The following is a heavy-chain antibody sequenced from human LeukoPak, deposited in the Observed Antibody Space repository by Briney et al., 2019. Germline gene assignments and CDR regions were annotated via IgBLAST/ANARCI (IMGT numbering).Heavy chain of an antibody. Sequence: GASVKVSCKASGYTFTSYDINWVRQATGQGLEWMGWMNPNNGNTGYAQKFQGRVTITTNTSISTAYMELSSLRSEDTAVYYCARRVNYYYDSSGYYYVDYFDYWGQGTLVTVSS. J-gene: IGHJ4*02. CDR3: ARRVNYYYDSSGYYYVDYFDY. D-gene: IGHD3-22*01. V-gene: IGHV1-8*03. CDR1: GYTFTSYD. CDR2: MNPNNGNT.